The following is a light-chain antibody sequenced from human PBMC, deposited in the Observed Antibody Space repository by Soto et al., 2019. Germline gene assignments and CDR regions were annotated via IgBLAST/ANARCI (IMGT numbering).Light chain of an antibody. J-gene: IGLJ2*01. Sequence: QSALTQPASVSGSPGQSIAISCTGSSSDVGGYNYVSWYQQHSGKAPKLMIYDVSNRPSGVSDRFSGSKSGNTASLTISGLQAEDEAEYYCISYTSSSTVIFGGGTKLTVL. CDR3: ISYTSSSTVI. V-gene: IGLV2-14*01. CDR1: SSDVGGYNY. CDR2: DVS.